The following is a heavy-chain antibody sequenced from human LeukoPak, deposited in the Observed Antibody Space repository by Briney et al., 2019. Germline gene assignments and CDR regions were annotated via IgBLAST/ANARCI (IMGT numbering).Heavy chain of an antibody. Sequence: GGSLRLSCAASGSTFSSYSMNWVRQAPGKGLEWVSYISSSSSTIYYADSVKGRFTISRDNAKNSLYLQMNSLRDEDTAVYYCARAIYGSGSYPWYYFDYWGQGTLVTVSS. D-gene: IGHD3-10*01. CDR2: ISSSSSTI. J-gene: IGHJ4*02. CDR3: ARAIYGSGSYPWYYFDY. CDR1: GSTFSSYS. V-gene: IGHV3-48*02.